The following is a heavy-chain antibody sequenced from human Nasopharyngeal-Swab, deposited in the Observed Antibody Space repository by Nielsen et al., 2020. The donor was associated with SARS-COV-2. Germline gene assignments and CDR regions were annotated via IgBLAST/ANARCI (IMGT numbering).Heavy chain of an antibody. D-gene: IGHD3-22*01. Sequence: SETLSLTCAVYGGSFSGYYWNWIRQPPGKGLEWIGEINHRGSTNCNPSLKSRVTISVDTSKNQFSLKLSSVTAADTAVYYCASLGGYYYDSSGSPYYFYGMDVWGQGTTVTVSS. CDR2: INHRGST. V-gene: IGHV4-34*01. CDR3: ASLGGYYYDSSGSPYYFYGMDV. J-gene: IGHJ6*02. CDR1: GGSFSGYY.